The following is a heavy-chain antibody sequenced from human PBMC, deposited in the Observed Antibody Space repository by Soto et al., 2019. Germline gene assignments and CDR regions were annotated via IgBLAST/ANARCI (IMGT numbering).Heavy chain of an antibody. V-gene: IGHV3-74*01. J-gene: IGHJ6*03. CDR3: ARGDIVVVVAASYYYMDV. Sequence: EVQLVESGGGLVQPGGSLRLSCAASGFTFSSYWMHWVRQAPGKGLVWVSRINSDGSSTSYADSVKGRFTISRDNAKNTLYLQMNSLRAEDTAVYYCARGDIVVVVAASYYYMDVWGKGTTVTVSS. CDR1: GFTFSSYW. CDR2: INSDGSST. D-gene: IGHD2-15*01.